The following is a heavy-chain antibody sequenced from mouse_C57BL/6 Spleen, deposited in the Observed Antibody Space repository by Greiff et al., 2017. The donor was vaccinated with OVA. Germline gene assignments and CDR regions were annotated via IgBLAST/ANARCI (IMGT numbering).Heavy chain of an antibody. V-gene: IGHV5-17*01. CDR1: GFTFSDYG. CDR2: ISSGSSTI. Sequence: EVHLVESGGGLVKPGGSLKLSCVASGFTFSDYGMHWVRQAPEKGLEWVAYISSGSSTIYYADTVKGRFTISRDNAKNTLFLQMTSLRSEDTAMYYCATNDGSPFAYWGQGTLVTVSA. J-gene: IGHJ3*01. CDR3: ATNDGSPFAY. D-gene: IGHD2-3*01.